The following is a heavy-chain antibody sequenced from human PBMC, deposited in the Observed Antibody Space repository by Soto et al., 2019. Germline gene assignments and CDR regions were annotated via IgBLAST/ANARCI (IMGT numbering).Heavy chain of an antibody. CDR2: IYPGDSDT. Sequence: GESLKISCKGSGYSFTSYWIGWVRQMPGKGLESMGIIYPGDSDTRYSPSFQGQVTISADKSISTAYLQWSSLKVSDTAMYYCARTAAAGKYYYGMDVWGQGTTVTVSS. V-gene: IGHV5-51*01. J-gene: IGHJ6*02. CDR3: ARTAAAGKYYYGMDV. D-gene: IGHD6-13*01. CDR1: GYSFTSYW.